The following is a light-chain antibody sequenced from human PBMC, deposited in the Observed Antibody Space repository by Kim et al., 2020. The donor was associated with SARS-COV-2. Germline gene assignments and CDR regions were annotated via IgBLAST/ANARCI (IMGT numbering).Light chain of an antibody. V-gene: IGLV2-14*01. CDR2: DVS. CDR3: SSYTSSSTL. CDR1: SSDVGGYNY. Sequence: QSVLTQPASVSGSPGQSITISCTRTSSDVGGYNYVSWYQQHPGKAPKLMIYDVSKRPSGVSNRFSGSKSGNTASLTISGLQAEDEADYYCSSYTSSSTLFGGGTQLTVL. J-gene: IGLJ2*01.